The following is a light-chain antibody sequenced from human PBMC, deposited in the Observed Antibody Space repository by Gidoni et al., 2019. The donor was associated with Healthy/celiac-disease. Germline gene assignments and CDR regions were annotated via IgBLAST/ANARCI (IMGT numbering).Light chain of an antibody. V-gene: IGKV3-20*01. CDR2: GAS. J-gene: IGKJ1*01. CDR1: QSVNSNF. CDR3: QQYGSSFWT. Sequence: EIVLTQSPGTLSLSPGERATLSCRASQSVNSNFLAWYQRKPGQAPRLLIYGASSRATGIPDRFSGSGSGTDFTLTISRLEPEDFAVYYCQQYGSSFWTFXLXTKVXIK.